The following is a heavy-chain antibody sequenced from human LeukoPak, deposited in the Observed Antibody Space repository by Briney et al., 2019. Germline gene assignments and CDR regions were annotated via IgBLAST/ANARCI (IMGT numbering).Heavy chain of an antibody. CDR1: GGSISNY. CDR3: ARDRLQLQS. CDR2: IYYTGNT. Sequence: SETLSLTCNVSGGSISNYWNWIRQPPGKGLEWIGYIYYTGNTNYNPSLKSRVTISVDTSKNQFSLKLSSVTAADTAVYYCARDRLQLQSWGQGTLVTVSS. V-gene: IGHV4-59*01. J-gene: IGHJ5*02. D-gene: IGHD1-1*01.